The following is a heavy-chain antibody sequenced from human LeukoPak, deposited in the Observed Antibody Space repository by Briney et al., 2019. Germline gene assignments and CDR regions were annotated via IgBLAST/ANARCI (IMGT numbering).Heavy chain of an antibody. CDR3: ARGGSGYDSFYYYGMDV. CDR1: GGSISSSSYY. Sequence: SETLSLTCTVSGGSISSSSYYWGWIRQPPGKGLDWIGCIYYSGRTKYNPSLKSRVTISVDTSKNQFSLKLRSVTAADTAVYYCARGGSGYDSFYYYGMDVWGQGTTVTVSS. V-gene: IGHV4-61*05. CDR2: IYYSGRT. J-gene: IGHJ6*02. D-gene: IGHD5-12*01.